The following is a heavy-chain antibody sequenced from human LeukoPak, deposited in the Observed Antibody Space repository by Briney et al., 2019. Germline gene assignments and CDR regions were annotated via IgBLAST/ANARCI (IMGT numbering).Heavy chain of an antibody. J-gene: IGHJ4*02. CDR2: INHSGST. Sequence: SETLSLTCAVYGGSFSGYYWSWIRQPPGKGLEWIGEINHSGSTNYNPSLKSRVTISVDTSKNQFSLKLSSVTAADTAVYYCARGSERQWLVRTTGFDYWGQGTLVTVPS. CDR1: GGSFSGYY. D-gene: IGHD6-19*01. V-gene: IGHV4-34*01. CDR3: ARGSERQWLVRTTGFDY.